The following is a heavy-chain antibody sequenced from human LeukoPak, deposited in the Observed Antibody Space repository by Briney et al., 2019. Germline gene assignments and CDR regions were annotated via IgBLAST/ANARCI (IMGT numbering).Heavy chain of an antibody. Sequence: GGSLRLSCVTSGFTFSGYWMHWVRQGPEKGLELVSRIDNDGHGIIYADSVKGRFTTSRDNVKNTLYLQMNSLRVEDTAVYFCAKRGVVIRVILVGFHREAYYFDSWGQGALVTVSS. D-gene: IGHD2-21*01. CDR1: GFTFSGYW. J-gene: IGHJ4*02. CDR3: AKRGVVIRVILVGFHREAYYFDS. V-gene: IGHV3-74*01. CDR2: IDNDGHGI.